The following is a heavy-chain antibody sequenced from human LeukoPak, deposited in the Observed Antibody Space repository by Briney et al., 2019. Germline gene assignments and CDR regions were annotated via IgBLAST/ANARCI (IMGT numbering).Heavy chain of an antibody. D-gene: IGHD2-2*02. CDR2: INHSGST. V-gene: IGHV4-34*01. CDR1: GGSFSGYY. J-gene: IGHJ4*02. CDR3: ARGIVVVPAAIGFDY. Sequence: SETLSLTCAVYGGSFSGYYWSWIRQPPGKGLEWIGEINHSGSTNYNPSLKSRVTISVDTSKNQFSLKLSSVTAAATAVYYCARGIVVVPAAIGFDYWGQGTLVTVSS.